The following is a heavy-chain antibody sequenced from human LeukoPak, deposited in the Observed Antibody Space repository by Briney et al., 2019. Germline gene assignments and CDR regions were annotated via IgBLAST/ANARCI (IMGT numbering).Heavy chain of an antibody. CDR3: ARDPGYSSSWYDY. J-gene: IGHJ4*02. CDR1: GFTFSSYA. D-gene: IGHD6-13*01. Sequence: PGRSLRLSCAASGFTFSSYAMHWVRQAPGKGLEWVAVISYDRSNKYYADSVKGRFTISRDNSKNTLYLQMNSLRAEDTAVYYCARDPGYSSSWYDYWGQGTLVTVST. V-gene: IGHV3-30*01. CDR2: ISYDRSNK.